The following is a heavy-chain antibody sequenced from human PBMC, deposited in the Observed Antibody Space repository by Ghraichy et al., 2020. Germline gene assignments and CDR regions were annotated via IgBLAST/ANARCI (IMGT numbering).Heavy chain of an antibody. CDR3: AKELTVVGPGWGRPIDY. CDR1: GFTFSNNA. J-gene: IGHJ4*02. CDR2: IRSSGTTT. D-gene: IGHD2-2*01. V-gene: IGHV3-30*02. Sequence: GGSLRLSCAASGFTFSNNAMHWVRQAPGKGLEWVAFIRSSGTTTYYTDSVKGRFTVSRDNSKNTLYLQMTSLRAEDTAVYYCAKELTVVGPGWGRPIDYWGQGTLVTVSS.